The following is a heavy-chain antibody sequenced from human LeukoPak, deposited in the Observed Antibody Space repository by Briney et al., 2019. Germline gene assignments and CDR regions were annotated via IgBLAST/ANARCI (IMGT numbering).Heavy chain of an antibody. CDR3: ARAPRVWYYDSSGYYYY. D-gene: IGHD3-22*01. CDR2: MNPNSGNT. CDR1: GYTFTSYD. J-gene: IGHJ4*02. Sequence: ASVKVSCKASGYTFTSYDINWVRQATGQGLEWMGWMNPNSGNTGYAQKFQGRVTMTRNTSISTAYMELSSLGSEDTAVYYCARAPRVWYYDSSGYYYYWGQGTLVTVSS. V-gene: IGHV1-8*01.